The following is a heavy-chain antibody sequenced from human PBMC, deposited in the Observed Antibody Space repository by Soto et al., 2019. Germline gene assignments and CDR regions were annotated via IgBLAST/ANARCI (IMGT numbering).Heavy chain of an antibody. D-gene: IGHD5-12*01. CDR2: INGKTDGGTI. CDR3: TLRDY. V-gene: IGHV3-15*07. CDR1: GFTFTNAW. Sequence: EVQLVESGGALVKPGGSLRLSCVGSGFTFTNAWMTWVRQAPGKGLEWVGRINGKTDGGTIDYAAPVKDRFIISRDDSKNMVYLEMNSLKTEDTAVYFCTLRDYWGQGTLVTVAS. J-gene: IGHJ4*02.